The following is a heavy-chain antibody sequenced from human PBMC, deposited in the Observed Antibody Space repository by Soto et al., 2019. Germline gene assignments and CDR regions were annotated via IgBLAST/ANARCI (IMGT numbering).Heavy chain of an antibody. V-gene: IGHV4-31*03. J-gene: IGHJ5*02. CDR1: GGSIKSGAHY. CDR2: IYYSGSA. D-gene: IGHD2-21*01. Sequence: QVQLQESGPGLVKPSQTLSLTCTVSGGSIKSGAHYWSWIRQHPGRGLEWIGYIYYSGSAFYNPSLESRVSISVDTSKNQFSLKLRSVTAADTAMYYCARDRRRQGFYVGGGDYFHWFDPWGQGTRVTVSS. CDR3: ARDRRRQGFYVGGGDYFHWFDP.